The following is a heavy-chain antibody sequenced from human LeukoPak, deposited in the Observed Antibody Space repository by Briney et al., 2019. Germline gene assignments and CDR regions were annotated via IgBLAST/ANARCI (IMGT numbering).Heavy chain of an antibody. J-gene: IGHJ2*01. V-gene: IGHV4-39*07. CDR3: AKHPPNSFGGFWYFDL. CDR2: IYYSGNT. CDR1: GGSISNSGYY. D-gene: IGHD2/OR15-2a*01. Sequence: SETLSLTCTVSGGSISNSGYYWGWIRQPPGKGLEWIESIYYSGNTYYNPSLKSRVTISVDTSKNQFSLKLSSVTAADTAVYYCAKHPPNSFGGFWYFDLWGRGTLVTVSS.